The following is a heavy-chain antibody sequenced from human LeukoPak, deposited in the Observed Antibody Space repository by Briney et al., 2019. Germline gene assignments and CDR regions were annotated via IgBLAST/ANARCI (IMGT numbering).Heavy chain of an antibody. CDR1: GGTFSSYA. V-gene: IGHV1-69*04. D-gene: IGHD4-17*01. CDR2: IIPILGIA. Sequence: SVKVSCKASGGTFSSYAISWVRQAPGQGLEWMGRIIPILGIANYAQKLQGRVTITADKSTSTAYMELSSLRSEDTAVYYCARDFHGDYYYYYGMDVWGQGTTVTVSS. CDR3: ARDFHGDYYYYYGMDV. J-gene: IGHJ6*02.